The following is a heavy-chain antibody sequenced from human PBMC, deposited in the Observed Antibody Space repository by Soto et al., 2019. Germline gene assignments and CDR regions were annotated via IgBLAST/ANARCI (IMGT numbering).Heavy chain of an antibody. D-gene: IGHD3-10*01. Sequence: SETLSLTCTVSGGSINSGDYYWSWIRQPPGKGLECIGYIYYTGSAYYNPSLKSRVTMSVDTSKNQFSLKLSSVTAADTAVYYCARVNYYGSGSYSNWFDPWGQGTLVTVSS. CDR1: GGSINSGDYY. CDR2: IYYTGSA. CDR3: ARVNYYGSGSYSNWFDP. J-gene: IGHJ5*02. V-gene: IGHV4-30-4*01.